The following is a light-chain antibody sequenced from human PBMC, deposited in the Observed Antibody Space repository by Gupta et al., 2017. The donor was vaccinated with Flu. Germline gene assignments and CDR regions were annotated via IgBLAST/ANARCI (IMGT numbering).Light chain of an antibody. Sequence: HSVLPPPPSASATPGQRVTISRSGSSSNIGSNTVAWYQQLPGTAPKLLIDGDNQRPSGVPDRFSGSKSGTSASLAISGLQSEDEVDYYCAAWDDSLNGWVFGGGTKLTVL. J-gene: IGLJ3*02. V-gene: IGLV1-44*01. CDR2: GDN. CDR3: AAWDDSLNGWV. CDR1: SSNIGSNT.